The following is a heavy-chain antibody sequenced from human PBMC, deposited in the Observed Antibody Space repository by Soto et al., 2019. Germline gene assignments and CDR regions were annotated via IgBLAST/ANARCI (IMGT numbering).Heavy chain of an antibody. Sequence: QITLKESGPTLVKPTQTLTLTCTFSGFSLKTGGAGVGWIRQPPGKALEWLALIYWNEDKRYRPSLKSRLTITKDTSKSQVVLTMTYMDRVDTATYYCAHRGDGDYPRDNWFDPWGQGTLVTVSS. V-gene: IGHV2-5*01. D-gene: IGHD4-17*01. CDR1: GFSLKTGGAG. CDR2: IYWNEDK. J-gene: IGHJ5*02. CDR3: AHRGDGDYPRDNWFDP.